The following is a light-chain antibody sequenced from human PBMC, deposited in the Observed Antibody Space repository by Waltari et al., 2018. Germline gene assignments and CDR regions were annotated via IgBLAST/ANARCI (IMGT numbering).Light chain of an antibody. J-gene: IGKJ1*01. Sequence: EIVLTQSPGTLSLSSGERATLSCRTSQSISKYLAWYQQKPGQAPRLLIYHASSMATGIPDRFSGSGSGTDFSLTISRLEPEDFAVYYCQHYVTLPVTFGQGTKVEIK. CDR1: QSISKY. CDR2: HAS. V-gene: IGKV3-20*01. CDR3: QHYVTLPVT.